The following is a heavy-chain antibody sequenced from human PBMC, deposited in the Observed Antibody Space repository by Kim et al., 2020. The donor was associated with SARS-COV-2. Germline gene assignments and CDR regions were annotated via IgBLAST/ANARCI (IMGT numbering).Heavy chain of an antibody. J-gene: IGHJ5*02. CDR1: GFTFSSYA. CDR3: ARGDVVPAAGWFDP. D-gene: IGHD2-2*01. Sequence: GGSLRLSCAASGFTFSSYAMHWVRQAPGKGLEWVAVISYDGSNEYYADSVKGRFTISRDNSKNTLYLQMNSLRAEDPAVYYCARGDVVPAAGWFDPWGQGTLVTVSS. V-gene: IGHV3-30*04. CDR2: ISYDGSNE.